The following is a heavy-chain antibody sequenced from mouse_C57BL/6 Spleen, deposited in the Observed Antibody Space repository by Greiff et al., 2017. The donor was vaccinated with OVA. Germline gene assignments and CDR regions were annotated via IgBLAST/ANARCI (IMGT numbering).Heavy chain of an antibody. D-gene: IGHD1-1*01. J-gene: IGHJ2*01. CDR1: GYTFTSYG. CDR2: IYPRSGNT. CDR3: ARGRTVVDYFDY. Sequence: QVQLKESGAELARPGASVKLSCKASGYTFTSYGISWVKQRTGQGLEWIGEIYPRSGNTYYNEKFKGKATLTADKSSSTAYMELRSLTSEDSAVYFCARGRTVVDYFDYWGQGTTLTVSS. V-gene: IGHV1-81*01.